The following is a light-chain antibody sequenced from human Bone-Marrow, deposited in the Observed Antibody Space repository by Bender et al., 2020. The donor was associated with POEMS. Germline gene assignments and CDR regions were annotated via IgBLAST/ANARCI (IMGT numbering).Light chain of an antibody. J-gene: IGLJ3*02. CDR2: SSH. CDR3: AVCDDSLNGLV. Sequence: QSVLTQPPSASGTPGQRVTISCSGGSSNIGAHAVNWYQHLPGTAPKLLIYSSHRRPSEVPDRFSGSRSGTSASLAISGLQSEDEADYYCAVCDDSLNGLVFGGETKLTVL. V-gene: IGLV1-44*01. CDR1: SSNIGAHA.